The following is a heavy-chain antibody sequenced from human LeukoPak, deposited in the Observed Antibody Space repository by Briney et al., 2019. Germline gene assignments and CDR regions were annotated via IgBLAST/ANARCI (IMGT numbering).Heavy chain of an antibody. CDR2: IRYDGINK. CDR3: AKSNGYGLVDI. Sequence: GGSLRLSCAASGFTFSSYGMHWVRQAPGKGLEWVAFIRYDGINKYYADSVKGRFTISRDNSNNTLYLQMNSLRAEDTAVYYCAKSNGYGLVDIWGQGTMVTVSS. V-gene: IGHV3-30*02. J-gene: IGHJ3*02. CDR1: GFTFSSYG. D-gene: IGHD3-10*01.